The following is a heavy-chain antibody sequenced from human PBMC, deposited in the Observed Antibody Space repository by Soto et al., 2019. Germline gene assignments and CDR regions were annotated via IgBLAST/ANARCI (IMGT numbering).Heavy chain of an antibody. CDR3: ARANWNYVHRMDG. D-gene: IGHD1-7*01. CDR2: INPNSGGT. V-gene: IGHV1-2*04. CDR1: GYTFTGYY. Sequence: QVQLVQSGAEVKKSGASVKVSCKASGYTFTGYYMHWVRQAPGQGLEWLGWINPNSGGTNYAQKFRGWGTMTRDTAISTAYMELSRLRSDDTAVDYCARANWNYVHRMDGWGQGTTVTGSS. J-gene: IGHJ6*02.